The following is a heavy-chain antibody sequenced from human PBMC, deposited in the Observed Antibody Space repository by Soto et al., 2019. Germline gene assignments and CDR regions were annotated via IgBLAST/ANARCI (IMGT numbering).Heavy chain of an antibody. CDR2: MSGGGDST. V-gene: IGHV3-23*01. Sequence: EVQLLESGGGLVQPGGSLRLSCAASGFTFSSYVMSWVRQAPGKGLEWVSAMSGGGDSTYYADSVKGRFNISRDSSKNTVYLEMTSLRVDDTAVYYCAKGSASGRPYYFDYWGRGTLVTVSS. CDR3: AKGSASGRPYYFDY. CDR1: GFTFSSYV. D-gene: IGHD6-6*01. J-gene: IGHJ4*02.